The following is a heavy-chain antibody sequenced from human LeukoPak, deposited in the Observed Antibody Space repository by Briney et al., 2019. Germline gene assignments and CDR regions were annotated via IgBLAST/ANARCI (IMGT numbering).Heavy chain of an antibody. J-gene: IGHJ4*02. V-gene: IGHV3-23*01. CDR1: GFTFNNYA. CDR2: ISDSGGST. CDR3: AKTYYSSGSYYHFEY. D-gene: IGHD3-10*01. Sequence: GGSLRLSCAASGFTFNNYAMTWVCQAPGKGLDWVSTISDSGGSTYNADSVKGRFTISRDNSKNTLYLQMISLRVEDTAVYYCAKTYYSSGSYYHFEYWGQGTQVTVSS.